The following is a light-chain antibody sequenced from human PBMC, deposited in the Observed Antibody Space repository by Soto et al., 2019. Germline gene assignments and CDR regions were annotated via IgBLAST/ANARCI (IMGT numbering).Light chain of an antibody. CDR1: SSNIGARYD. CDR2: GDS. Sequence: QPVLTQPPSVSGAPGQRVTISCTGSSSNIGARYDVHWYQHLPGSAPKLLIFGDSNRPAGVPDRFSGSKSGTSASLAIAGLQAEYEADYYCQSYDSSLSVVFGGGTKVTVL. CDR3: QSYDSSLSVV. V-gene: IGLV1-40*01. J-gene: IGLJ2*01.